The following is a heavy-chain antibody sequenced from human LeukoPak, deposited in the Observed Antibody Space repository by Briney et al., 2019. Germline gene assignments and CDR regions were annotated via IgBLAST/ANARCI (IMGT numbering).Heavy chain of an antibody. D-gene: IGHD2-2*02. CDR2: IYYSGST. J-gene: IGHJ4*02. CDR1: GGSMSSSSDY. V-gene: IGHV4-39*01. Sequence: SETLSLTCTVSGGSMSSSSDYWGWIRQPPGKGLEWIGSIYYSGSTYYNPSLKSRVTISVDTSKNQFSLKLSSVTERGTDAYYCASTSTWIVVVPAAIDYWGQGTLVTVSS. CDR3: ASTSTWIVVVPAAIDY.